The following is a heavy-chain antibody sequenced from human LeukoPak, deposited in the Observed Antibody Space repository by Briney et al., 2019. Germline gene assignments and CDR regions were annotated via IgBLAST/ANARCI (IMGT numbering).Heavy chain of an antibody. CDR3: ARASTHCSSTSCYFYYYYGMDV. V-gene: IGHV1-2*02. Sequence: ASVKVSCKASGYTFTGYYMHWVRQAPGQGLEWMGWINPNSGGTNYAQKFQGRVTMTRNTSISTAYMELSSLRSEDTAVYYCARASTHCSSTSCYFYYYYGMDVWGQGTTVTVSS. CDR2: INPNSGGT. CDR1: GYTFTGYY. J-gene: IGHJ6*02. D-gene: IGHD2-2*01.